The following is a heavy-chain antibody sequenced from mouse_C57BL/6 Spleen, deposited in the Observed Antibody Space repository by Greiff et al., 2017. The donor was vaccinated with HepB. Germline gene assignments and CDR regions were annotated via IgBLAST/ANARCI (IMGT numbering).Heavy chain of an antibody. J-gene: IGHJ2*01. Sequence: DVHLVESGPGLVKPSQSLSLTCSVTGYSITSGYYWNWIRQFPGNKLEWMGYISYDGSNNYNPSLKNRISITRDTSKNQFFLKLNSVTTEDTATYYCARGDYGSSVYFDYWGQGTTLTVSS. CDR1: GYSITSGYY. CDR2: ISYDGSN. CDR3: ARGDYGSSVYFDY. V-gene: IGHV3-6*01. D-gene: IGHD1-1*01.